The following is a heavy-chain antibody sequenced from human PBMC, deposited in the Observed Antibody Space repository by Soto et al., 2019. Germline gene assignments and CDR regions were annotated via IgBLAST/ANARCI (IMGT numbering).Heavy chain of an antibody. CDR3: ARPYSSGWYGDLDY. Sequence: QVQLVESGGGVVQPGRSLRLSCTASGFTFSSYAMHWVRQAPCKGLEWVAVISYDGSNKYYADSVKGRFTISRDNSKNTMYLQMNSLRVEDTAVYYCARPYSSGWYGDLDYWGQGTLVTVSS. J-gene: IGHJ4*02. V-gene: IGHV3-30-3*01. D-gene: IGHD6-19*01. CDR2: ISYDGSNK. CDR1: GFTFSSYA.